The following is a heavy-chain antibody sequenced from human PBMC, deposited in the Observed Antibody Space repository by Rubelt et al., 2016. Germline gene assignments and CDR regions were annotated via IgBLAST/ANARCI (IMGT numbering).Heavy chain of an antibody. Sequence: QVQLVQSGAEVKKPGASVKVSCKASGYTFTSYYMHWVRQAPGQGLEWMGIINPSGGSTSYARKFQGRVTMTRDTSTSTVYMELGSLRSEDTAGYYCARSPRYDFEDNWFDPWGQGTLATVSS. D-gene: IGHD3-3*01. CDR3: ARSPRYDFEDNWFDP. J-gene: IGHJ5*02. CDR2: INPSGGST. CDR1: GYTFTSYY. V-gene: IGHV1-46*01.